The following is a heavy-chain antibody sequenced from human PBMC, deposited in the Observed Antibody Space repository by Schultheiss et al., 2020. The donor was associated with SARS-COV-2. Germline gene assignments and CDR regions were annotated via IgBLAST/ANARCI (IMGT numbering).Heavy chain of an antibody. D-gene: IGHD2-15*01. Sequence: ASVKVSCKASGYTFTSYGISWVRQAPGQGLEWMGWISAYNGNTNYAQKLQGRVTMTTDTSTSTAYMELRSLRSNDTAVYYCATHREYCSGGSCNGAGDYWGQGTLVTVSS. J-gene: IGHJ4*02. CDR3: ATHREYCSGGSCNGAGDY. V-gene: IGHV1-18*01. CDR1: GYTFTSYG. CDR2: ISAYNGNT.